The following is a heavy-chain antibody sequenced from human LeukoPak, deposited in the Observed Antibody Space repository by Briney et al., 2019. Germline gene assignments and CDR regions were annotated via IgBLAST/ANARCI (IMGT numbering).Heavy chain of an antibody. CDR2: IYYSGST. D-gene: IGHD3-22*01. V-gene: IGHV4-39*01. CDR3: ALPYYYDSSGYSDAFDI. J-gene: IGHJ3*02. CDR1: GGSISSSSYY. Sequence: PSETLSLTCTVSGGSISSSSYYWGWIRQPPGKGLEWIGSIYYSGSTYYNPSLKSRVTISVDTSKNQFSLKLSSVTAADTAVYYCALPYYYDSSGYSDAFDIWGQGTMVTVSS.